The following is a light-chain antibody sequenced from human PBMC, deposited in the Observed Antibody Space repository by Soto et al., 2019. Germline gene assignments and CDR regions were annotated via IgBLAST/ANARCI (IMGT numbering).Light chain of an antibody. CDR3: QQLTSYPRST. V-gene: IGKV1-9*01. J-gene: IGKJ5*01. CDR2: AAS. CDR1: QGISNY. Sequence: DIQLTQSPSFLSASVGDRVTITCRASQGISNYLAWYQQRPWKAHKLLIYAASTLQTGVPSRFSGSGSGTEFTLTISSLQPEDFATYHCQQLTSYPRSTFGQGTRLEIK.